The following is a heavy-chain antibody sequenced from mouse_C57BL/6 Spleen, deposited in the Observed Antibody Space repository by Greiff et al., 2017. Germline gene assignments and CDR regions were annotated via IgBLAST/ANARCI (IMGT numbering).Heavy chain of an antibody. CDR3: ARNWVHYARDY. J-gene: IGHJ4*01. CDR1: GYTFTGYW. D-gene: IGHD4-1*01. CDR2: ILPGGGST. V-gene: IGHV1-9*01. Sequence: QVQLQQSGAELMKPGASVTLSCTATGYTFTGYWIAWVKQRPGHGLEWIGAILPGGGSTNYTEKFKGQATFTADTASNTAYMQLSSLTTEDSAIXYCARNWVHYARDYWGQGTTVTVSS.